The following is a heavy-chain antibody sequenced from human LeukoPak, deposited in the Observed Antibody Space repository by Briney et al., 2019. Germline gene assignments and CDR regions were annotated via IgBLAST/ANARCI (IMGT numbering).Heavy chain of an antibody. CDR3: AKTAAASYYYYYMDV. Sequence: GGSLRLSCAASGFTFSSCGMHWVRQAPGKGLEWVAFIRYDGSNKYYADSVKGRFTISRDDSKNTLYLQMNSLRAEDTAVYYCAKTAAASYYYYYMDVWGKGTTVTVSS. CDR1: GFTFSSCG. D-gene: IGHD2-2*01. J-gene: IGHJ6*03. V-gene: IGHV3-30*02. CDR2: IRYDGSNK.